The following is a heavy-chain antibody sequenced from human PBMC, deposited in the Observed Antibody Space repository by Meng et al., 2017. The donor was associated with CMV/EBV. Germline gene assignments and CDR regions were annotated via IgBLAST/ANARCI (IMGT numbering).Heavy chain of an antibody. CDR3: AKDLFSPGGNSCFDH. Sequence: ASVKVSCKASGCTFNKHGINWVRQAPGQGLEWMGWINLWNGKIESAQKFQGRITLTTDASTSTVYMELRSLTSDDTAVYYCAKDLFSPGGNSCFDHWGQGTLVTVSS. D-gene: IGHD3-16*01. J-gene: IGHJ4*02. CDR1: GCTFNKHG. V-gene: IGHV1-18*01. CDR2: INLWNGKI.